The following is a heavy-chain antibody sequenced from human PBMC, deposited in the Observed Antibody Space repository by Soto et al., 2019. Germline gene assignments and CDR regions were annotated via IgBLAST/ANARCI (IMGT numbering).Heavy chain of an antibody. CDR2: IFSSGST. V-gene: IGHV4-4*07. D-gene: IGHD5-12*01. Sequence: SETLSLTCTVSGGSINTFYWIWVRQPAGKGLEWIGRIFSSGSTSFNPSLESRVAMSVDTSKNHFSLNLSSVTAADMAVYYCAREVSYSAYNFAHGIQLWSFDFWGRGALVTVSS. CDR3: AREVSYSAYNFAHGIQLWSFDF. J-gene: IGHJ4*02. CDR1: GGSINTFY.